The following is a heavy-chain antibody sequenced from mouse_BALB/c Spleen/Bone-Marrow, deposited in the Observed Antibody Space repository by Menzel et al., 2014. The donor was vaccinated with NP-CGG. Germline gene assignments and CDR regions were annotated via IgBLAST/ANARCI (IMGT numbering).Heavy chain of an antibody. D-gene: IGHD4-1*01. J-gene: IGHJ2*01. CDR1: GYTFTSYW. CDR3: ATGYYFDY. CDR2: INPSTGYT. V-gene: IGHV1-7*01. Sequence: QVQLQQSGAELAKPGASVKMSCKASGYTFTSYWMHWVKQRPGQGLEWIGYINPSTGYTEYNQKFKDKATLTADKSSSTAYTQLSSLTSEDSAVYYCATGYYFDYWGQGTTLTVSS.